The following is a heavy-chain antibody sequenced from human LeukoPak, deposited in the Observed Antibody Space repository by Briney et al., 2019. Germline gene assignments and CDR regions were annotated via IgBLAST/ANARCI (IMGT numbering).Heavy chain of an antibody. CDR1: GFTFSSYG. CDR2: ISYDGSNK. Sequence: GRSLRLSCAASGFTFSSYGMHWDRQAPGKGLEWVAVISYDGSNKYYADSVKGRFTISRDNSKNTLYLQMNSLRAEDTAVYYCAKDLYSYGPDYWGQGTLVTVSS. V-gene: IGHV3-30*18. D-gene: IGHD5-18*01. J-gene: IGHJ4*02. CDR3: AKDLYSYGPDY.